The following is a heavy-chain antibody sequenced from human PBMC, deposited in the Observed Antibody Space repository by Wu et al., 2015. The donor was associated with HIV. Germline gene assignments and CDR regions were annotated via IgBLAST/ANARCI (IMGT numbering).Heavy chain of an antibody. D-gene: IGHD5-12*01. CDR2: INPSGGST. V-gene: IGHV1-46*01. CDR3: ARDLRVGYDRHIDDY. CDR1: GYTFTSYY. J-gene: IGHJ4*02. Sequence: QVQLVQSGAEVKKPGASVKVSCKASGYTFTSYYMHWVRQAPGQGLEWMGIINPSGGSTSYAQKFQGRVTMTRDTSTSTVYMELSSLRSEDTAVYYCARDLRVGYDRHIDDYWGQGTLVTVSS.